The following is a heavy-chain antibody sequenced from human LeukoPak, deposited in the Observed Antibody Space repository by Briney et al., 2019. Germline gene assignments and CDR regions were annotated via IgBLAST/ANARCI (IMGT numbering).Heavy chain of an antibody. V-gene: IGHV1-18*01. CDR1: GYPFYTYG. D-gene: IGHD3-3*01. CDR3: ARDVPDFWSGFDS. Sequence: ASVKVSCKASGYPFYTYGLGWVRQAPGQGLEWMGQISGNDGATKYAQKFQGRVTMTTDTATSTAYMELTSLTSDDTAVYYCARDVPDFWSGFDSWGQGTLVTVSP. CDR2: ISGNDGAT. J-gene: IGHJ4*02.